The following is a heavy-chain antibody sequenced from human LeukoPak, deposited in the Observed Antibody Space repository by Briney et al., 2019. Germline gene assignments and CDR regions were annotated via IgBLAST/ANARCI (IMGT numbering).Heavy chain of an antibody. CDR1: EFTFSSYA. V-gene: IGHV3-23*01. D-gene: IGHD2-2*01. Sequence: GGSLRLSCAASEFTFSSYAMSWVRQAPGKGLEWVSGISVSGDSTYYPDSVKGRFTISRDNSKNTLYLQMNSLRVEDTAVYYCVRQTGPYRPVDLWGRGTLVTVSS. CDR3: VRQTGPYRPVDL. CDR2: ISVSGDST. J-gene: IGHJ2*01.